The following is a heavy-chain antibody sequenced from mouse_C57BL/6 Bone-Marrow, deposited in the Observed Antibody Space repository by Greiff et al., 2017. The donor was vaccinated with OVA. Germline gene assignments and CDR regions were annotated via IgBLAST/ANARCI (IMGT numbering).Heavy chain of an antibody. V-gene: IGHV1-82*01. Sequence: QVQLQQSGPELVKPGASVKISCKASGYAFSSSWMNWVKQRPGKGLEWIGRIYPGDGDTNYNGKFKGKVTLTAAKSSSTAYMQLSSLTTEDSTVNFCASTAWFAYWGQGTLVTVSA. CDR3: ASTAWFAY. J-gene: IGHJ3*01. CDR2: IYPGDGDT. CDR1: GYAFSSSW.